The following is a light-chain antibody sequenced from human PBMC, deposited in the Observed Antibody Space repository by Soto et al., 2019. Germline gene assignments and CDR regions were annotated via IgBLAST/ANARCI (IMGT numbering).Light chain of an antibody. Sequence: EIVLTQSPATLSLSPGERATLSCRASQSVSSYLAWYQQKPGQAPRLLIYDASNRATGIPARFSGSGSGTDFTLTISSQEPEDFAVYYCQQRSTWPPRLTFGGGTKVEIK. CDR3: QQRSTWPPRLT. V-gene: IGKV3-11*01. CDR1: QSVSSY. CDR2: DAS. J-gene: IGKJ4*01.